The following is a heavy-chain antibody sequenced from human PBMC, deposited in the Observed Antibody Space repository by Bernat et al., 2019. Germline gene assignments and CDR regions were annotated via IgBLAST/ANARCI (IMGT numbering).Heavy chain of an antibody. CDR2: VLGNGAKP. V-gene: IGHV3-64*01. CDR3: ARDKDGGYAFDY. CDR1: GFNFNIYA. J-gene: IGHJ4*02. D-gene: IGHD5-12*01. Sequence: EVELVESGGGLVQPGGSLRLSCAASGFNFNIYAMHWVRQAPGKGLEFLSSVLGNGAKPQYASSVKGRFTISRDNSKNTLYLQMGSLRPDDTSLYYCARDKDGGYAFDYWGQGTLVTVSS.